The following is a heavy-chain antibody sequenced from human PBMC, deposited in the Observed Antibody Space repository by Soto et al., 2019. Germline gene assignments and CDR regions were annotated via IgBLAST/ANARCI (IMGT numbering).Heavy chain of an antibody. CDR3: ARDLTVVERTWAFGY. J-gene: IGHJ4*02. Sequence: ASVKVSCKASGYTFSNYGITWVRQAPGQGLEWMGWINAYNGYTSFAQKLQGRVTMTTDTPTSTAYMELRSLRSDDTAVYYCARDLTVVERTWAFGYWGQGTLVTVSS. CDR2: INAYNGYT. V-gene: IGHV1-18*01. D-gene: IGHD2-15*01. CDR1: GYTFSNYG.